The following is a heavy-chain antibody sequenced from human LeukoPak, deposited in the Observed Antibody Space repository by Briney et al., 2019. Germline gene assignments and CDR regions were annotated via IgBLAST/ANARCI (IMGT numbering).Heavy chain of an antibody. Sequence: GGSLRLSCAASGFIFSTYGMSWVRQAPGKGLEWVSSITSSGGSTYYADSVKGRFTISRDNSKNTLYLQMNSLRAEDTAVYYCAKGSGYSYGLYNFDYWGQGTLVTVSS. CDR3: AKGSGYSYGLYNFDY. CDR2: ITSSGGST. D-gene: IGHD5-18*01. CDR1: GFIFSTYG. J-gene: IGHJ4*02. V-gene: IGHV3-23*01.